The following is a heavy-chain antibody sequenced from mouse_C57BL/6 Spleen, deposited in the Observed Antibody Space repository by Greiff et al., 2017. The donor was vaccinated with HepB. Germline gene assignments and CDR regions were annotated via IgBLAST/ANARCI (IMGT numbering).Heavy chain of an antibody. V-gene: IGHV1-82*01. CDR1: GYAFSSSW. CDR2: IYPGDGDT. J-gene: IGHJ2*01. CDR3: ARGNYGNYVGYFDY. D-gene: IGHD2-1*01. Sequence: QVQLQQSGPELVKPGASVKISCKASGYAFSSSWMNWVKQRPGKGLEWIGRIYPGDGDTNYNGKFKGKATLTADKSSSTAYMQLSSLTSEDSAVYFCARGNYGNYVGYFDYWGQGTTLTVSS.